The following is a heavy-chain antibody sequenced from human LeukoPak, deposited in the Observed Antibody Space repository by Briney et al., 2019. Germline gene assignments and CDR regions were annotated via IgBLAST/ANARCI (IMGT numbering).Heavy chain of an antibody. V-gene: IGHV3-30*04. J-gene: IGHJ4*02. Sequence: GGSPRLSCAASGFTFSSYAMHWVRQAPGKGLEWVAVISYDGSNKYYADSVKGRFTISRDNSKNTLYLQMNSLRAEDTAVYYCARDNSGSYPKFDYWGQGTLVTVSS. CDR1: GFTFSSYA. CDR3: ARDNSGSYPKFDY. CDR2: ISYDGSNK. D-gene: IGHD1-26*01.